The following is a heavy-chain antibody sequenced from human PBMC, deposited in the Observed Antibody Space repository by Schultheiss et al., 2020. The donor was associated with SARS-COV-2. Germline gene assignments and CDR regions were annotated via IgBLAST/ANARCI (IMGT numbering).Heavy chain of an antibody. V-gene: IGHV1-46*01. CDR1: GYTFTSYY. J-gene: IGHJ5*02. CDR2: INPSGGNT. Sequence: ASVKVSCKASGYTFTSYYMHWVRQAPGQGLEWMGIINPSGGNTGYAQKFQGRVTMTRNTSISTAYMELSSLRSEDTAVYYCSYGSGRNWFDPWGQGTLVTVSS. CDR3: SYGSGRNWFDP. D-gene: IGHD3-10*01.